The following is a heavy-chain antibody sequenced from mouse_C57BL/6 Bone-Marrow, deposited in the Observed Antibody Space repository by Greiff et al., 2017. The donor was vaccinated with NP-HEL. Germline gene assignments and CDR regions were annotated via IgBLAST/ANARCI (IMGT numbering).Heavy chain of an antibody. Sequence: VQLQQPGAELVKPGASVKLSCKASGYTFTSYWMHWVKQRPGQGLEWIGMIHPNSGSTNYNEKFKSKATLTVDKSSSTAYMQLSSLTSEDSAVYYCARNYGSSHHWYFDGWGTGTTVTVSS. CDR3: ARNYGSSHHWYFDG. D-gene: IGHD1-1*01. J-gene: IGHJ1*03. CDR1: GYTFTSYW. CDR2: IHPNSGST. V-gene: IGHV1-64*01.